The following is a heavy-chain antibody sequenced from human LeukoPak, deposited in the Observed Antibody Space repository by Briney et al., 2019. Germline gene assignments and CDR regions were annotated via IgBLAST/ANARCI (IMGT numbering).Heavy chain of an antibody. Sequence: ASVKVSCKASGGTFSSYAISWVRQAPGQGLEWMGGIIPIFGTANYAQKFQGRVTITTDESTSTAYMELSSLRSEDTAVYYCARVGGPYYYMDVWGKGTTVTVSS. V-gene: IGHV1-69*05. CDR3: ARVGGPYYYMDV. CDR2: IIPIFGTA. J-gene: IGHJ6*03. CDR1: GGTFSSYA.